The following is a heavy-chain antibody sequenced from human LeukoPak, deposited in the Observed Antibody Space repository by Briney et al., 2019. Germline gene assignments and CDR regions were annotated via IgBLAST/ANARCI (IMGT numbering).Heavy chain of an antibody. D-gene: IGHD6-13*01. J-gene: IGHJ4*02. V-gene: IGHV4-59*11. CDR2: VYYSGST. CDR1: GGSINNHY. Sequence: PSETLSLTCSVSGGSINNHYWTWIRQTPGKGLEWIGYVYYSGSTHSNPSLKSRVCISLDTSKNRFSLKLKSVTAADTAVYYCTRETVVGVAAGTFDQWGQGTLVTVSS. CDR3: TRETVVGVAAGTFDQ.